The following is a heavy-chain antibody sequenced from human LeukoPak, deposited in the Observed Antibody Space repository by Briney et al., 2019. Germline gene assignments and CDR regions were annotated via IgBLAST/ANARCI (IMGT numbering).Heavy chain of an antibody. CDR2: IRYDGSNK. Sequence: GGSLRLSCAASGFTFSISAMSWVRQAPGKGLEWVSFIRYDGSNKYYADSVKGRFTIYRDNSKNTLYLQMNSLRAEDTAVYYCAKDRGDIKSSSVALLEIDYWGQGTLVTVSS. V-gene: IGHV3-30*02. CDR1: GFTFSISA. D-gene: IGHD6-6*01. CDR3: AKDRGDIKSSSVALLEIDY. J-gene: IGHJ4*02.